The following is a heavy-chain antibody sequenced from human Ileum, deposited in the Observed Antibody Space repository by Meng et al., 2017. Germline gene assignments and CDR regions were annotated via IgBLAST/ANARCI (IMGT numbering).Heavy chain of an antibody. Sequence: VQTQPWGAGLLRPSETLSLTCAIGGGSFSTYYWSWIRQPPGKGLEWIGEISRSGTTNYNPSLKSRVTISVDTSKNQFSLTVTSVTAADSALYYCARSGVTTVTYLDWGQGTLVTVSS. CDR2: ISRSGTT. CDR3: ARSGVTTVTYLD. D-gene: IGHD4-11*01. J-gene: IGHJ4*02. V-gene: IGHV4-34*01. CDR1: GGSFSTYY.